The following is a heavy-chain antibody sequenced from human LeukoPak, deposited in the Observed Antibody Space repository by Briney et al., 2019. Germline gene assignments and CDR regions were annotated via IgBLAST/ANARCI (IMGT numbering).Heavy chain of an antibody. V-gene: IGHV1-69*13. CDR1: GGTFSSYA. J-gene: IGHJ5*02. CDR3: ARVGCSGGSCYSNWFDP. D-gene: IGHD2-15*01. CDR2: IIPIFGTA. Sequence: SVKVSCKASGGTFSSYAISWVRQAPGQGLEWMGGIIPIFGTANYAQKFQGRVTITADESTSTAYMELSSLRSEDTAVYYCARVGCSGGSCYSNWFDPWGQGTPVTVSS.